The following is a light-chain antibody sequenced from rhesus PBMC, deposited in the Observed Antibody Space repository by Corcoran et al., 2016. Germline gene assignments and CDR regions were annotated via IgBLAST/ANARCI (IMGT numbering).Light chain of an antibody. Sequence: DIVMTQSPDSLAVSLGERVTINCKSSQSLLYSSNNKNSLAWYQQQPGRAPKLLIYWASTRESGVPNRVSGSGSGTDVTLTISGLQAEDVAVYYCQQYYSTPYSFGQGTKVEIK. CDR3: QQYYSTPYS. CDR2: WAS. CDR1: QSLLYSSNNKNS. V-gene: IGKV4-1*01. J-gene: IGKJ2*01.